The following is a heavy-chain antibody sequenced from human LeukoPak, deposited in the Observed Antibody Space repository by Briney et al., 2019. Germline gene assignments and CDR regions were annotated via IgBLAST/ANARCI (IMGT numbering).Heavy chain of an antibody. CDR2: ISGSGGST. CDR1: GLTFSSYA. V-gene: IGHV3-23*01. J-gene: IGHJ4*02. CDR3: AKDQMGLRFLEWLSPFDY. Sequence: PGGSLRLPCAASGLTFSSYAMSWVRQAPGKGLEWVSAISGSGGSTYYADSVKGRFTISRDNSKNTLYLQMNSLRAEDTAVYYCAKDQMGLRFLEWLSPFDYWGQGTLVTVSS. D-gene: IGHD3-3*01.